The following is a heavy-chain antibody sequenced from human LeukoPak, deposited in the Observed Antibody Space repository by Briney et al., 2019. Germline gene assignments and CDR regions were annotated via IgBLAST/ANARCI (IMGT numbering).Heavy chain of an antibody. V-gene: IGHV1-8*02. J-gene: IGHJ6*02. Sequence: ASVKVSCKASGYTFTGYYMHWVRQATGQGLEWMGWMNPNSGNTGYAQKFQGRVTMTRNTSISTAYMELSSLRSEDTAVYYCARGPSYYDILTGYSPCMDVWGQGTTVTVSS. CDR3: ARGPSYYDILTGYSPCMDV. CDR2: MNPNSGNT. CDR1: GYTFTGYY. D-gene: IGHD3-9*01.